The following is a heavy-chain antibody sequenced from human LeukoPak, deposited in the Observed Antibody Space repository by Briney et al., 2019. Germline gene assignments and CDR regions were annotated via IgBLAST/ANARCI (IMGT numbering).Heavy chain of an antibody. V-gene: IGHV1-8*01. Sequence: ASVKVSCKASGYTFTSYDINWERQATGQGLEWMGWMNPNSGNTGYAQKFQGRVTMTRNTSISTAYMELSSLRSEDTAVYYCARALRYCSSTSCPSYYYMDVWGKGTTVTVSS. D-gene: IGHD2-2*01. CDR2: MNPNSGNT. CDR3: ARALRYCSSTSCPSYYYMDV. CDR1: GYTFTSYD. J-gene: IGHJ6*03.